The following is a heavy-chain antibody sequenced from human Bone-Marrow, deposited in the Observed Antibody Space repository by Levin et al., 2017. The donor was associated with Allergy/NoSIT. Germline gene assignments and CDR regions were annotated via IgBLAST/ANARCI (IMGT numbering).Heavy chain of an antibody. J-gene: IGHJ4*02. CDR3: AKDLIIAVAGTNPGGADY. CDR1: GFTFSSYA. CDR2: ISGSGGST. V-gene: IGHV3-23*01. D-gene: IGHD6-19*01. Sequence: PGGSLRLSCAASGFTFSSYAMSWVRQAPGKGLEWVSAISGSGGSTYYADSVKGRFTISRDNSKNTLYLQMNSLRAEDTAVYYCAKDLIIAVAGTNPGGADYWGQGTLVTVSS.